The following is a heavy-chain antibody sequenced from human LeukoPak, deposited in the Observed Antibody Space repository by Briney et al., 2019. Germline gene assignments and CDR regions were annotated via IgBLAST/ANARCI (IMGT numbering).Heavy chain of an antibody. CDR3: ASDLYGGNPRGFDY. CDR1: GFTFSSYS. V-gene: IGHV3-21*01. J-gene: IGHJ4*02. D-gene: IGHD4-23*01. Sequence: GGSLSLSCAASGFTFSSYSMNWVRQAPGKGLEWVSSISSSSSYIYYADSVEGRFTISRDNAKNSLYLQMNSLRAEDTAVYYCASDLYGGNPRGFDYWGQGTLVTVSS. CDR2: ISSSSSYI.